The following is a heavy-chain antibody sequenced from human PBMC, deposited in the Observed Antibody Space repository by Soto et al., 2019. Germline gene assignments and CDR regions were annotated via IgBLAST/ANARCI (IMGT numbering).Heavy chain of an antibody. D-gene: IGHD2-15*01. CDR1: GYTFTSYA. V-gene: IGHV1-3*01. Sequence: ASVKVSCKASGYTFTSYAMHWVRQAPGQRLEWMGWINAGNGNTKYSQKFQGRVTITRDTSASTAYMELSSLRSEDTAVYYCARAGTYCIGGSCYPGPNWFDPWGQGTLVTVSS. CDR2: INAGNGNT. CDR3: ARAGTYCIGGSCYPGPNWFDP. J-gene: IGHJ5*02.